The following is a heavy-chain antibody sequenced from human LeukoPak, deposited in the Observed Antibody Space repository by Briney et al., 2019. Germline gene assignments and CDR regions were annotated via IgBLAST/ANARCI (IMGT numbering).Heavy chain of an antibody. V-gene: IGHV1-8*02. CDR2: MNPNNGYT. CDR1: GYTFTTYD. CDR3: VRSGTTIFGVVTDTQDY. J-gene: IGHJ4*02. Sequence: ASVKVSCKASGYTFTTYDINWVRQATGQGLEWMAWMNPNNGYTGSAQKFQGRLTITRDTSISTAYMELTSLRFEGTAVYYCVRSGTTIFGVVTDTQDYWGQGTLVTVSS. D-gene: IGHD3-3*01.